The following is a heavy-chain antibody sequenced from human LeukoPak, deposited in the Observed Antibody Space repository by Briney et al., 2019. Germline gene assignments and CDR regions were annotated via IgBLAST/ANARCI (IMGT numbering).Heavy chain of an antibody. CDR3: ARFLTARTPSAGIAVATDAFDI. J-gene: IGHJ3*02. D-gene: IGHD6-19*01. V-gene: IGHV1-69*05. Sequence: GASVKVSCKASGGTFSSYAISWVRQAPGQGLEWMGGIIPIFGTANYAQKFQGRVTITTDESTSTAYMELSSLRSEDTAVYYCARFLTARTPSAGIAVATDAFDIWGQGTMVTVSS. CDR2: IIPIFGTA. CDR1: GGTFSSYA.